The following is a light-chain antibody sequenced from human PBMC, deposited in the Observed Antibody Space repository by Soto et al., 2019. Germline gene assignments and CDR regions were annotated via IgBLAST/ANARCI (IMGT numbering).Light chain of an antibody. CDR2: DAS. V-gene: IGKV3-11*01. J-gene: IGKJ2*01. CDR3: QQRSNWPGYT. Sequence: EVVLTQSPATLSLSPGERATLSCRASQSISTYLAWYQQKPGQAPRLLIYDASTGATGIPARFSGSGSGTDFTLTINSLEPEDFAVYYCQQRSNWPGYTFGQGTRLEIK. CDR1: QSISTY.